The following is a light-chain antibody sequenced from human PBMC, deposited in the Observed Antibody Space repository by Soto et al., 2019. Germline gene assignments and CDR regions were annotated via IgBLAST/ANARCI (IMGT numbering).Light chain of an antibody. V-gene: IGLV6-57*04. J-gene: IGLJ2*01. CDR1: SGSIASNY. CDR2: EDN. Sequence: NFMLTQPHSVSESPGKTVTISCTRSSGSIASNYVQWYQQRPGSAPTPVIYEDNERPSGVHDRFSGSIDSSSNSASLTISGLKTDDEADYYCQSYHSGNVVFGGGTKLTVL. CDR3: QSYHSGNVV.